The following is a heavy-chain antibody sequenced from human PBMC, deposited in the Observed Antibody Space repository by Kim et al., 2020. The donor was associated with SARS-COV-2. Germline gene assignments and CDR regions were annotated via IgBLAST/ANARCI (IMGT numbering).Heavy chain of an antibody. Sequence: VNPMYAQGFTGRFVFSVDTSVSTAYLQITDLKAEDTAVYYCARVMQWELDYWGQGTLVTVSS. D-gene: IGHD3-10*01. V-gene: IGHV7-4-1*02. CDR3: ARVMQWELDY. CDR2: VNP. J-gene: IGHJ4*02.